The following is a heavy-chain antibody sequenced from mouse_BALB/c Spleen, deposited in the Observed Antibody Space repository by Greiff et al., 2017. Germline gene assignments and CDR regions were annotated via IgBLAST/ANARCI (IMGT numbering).Heavy chain of an antibody. J-gene: IGHJ2*01. D-gene: IGHD2-10*02. CDR3: ARWALLGYGNYYFDY. V-gene: IGHV3-8*02. CDR2: ISYSGST. Sequence: EVMLVESGPSLVKPSQTLSLTCSVTGDSITSGYWNWIRKFPGNKLEYMGYISYSGSTYYNPSLKSRISITRDTSKNQYYLQLNSVTTEDTATYYCARWALLGYGNYYFDYWGQGTTLTVSS. CDR1: GDSITSGY.